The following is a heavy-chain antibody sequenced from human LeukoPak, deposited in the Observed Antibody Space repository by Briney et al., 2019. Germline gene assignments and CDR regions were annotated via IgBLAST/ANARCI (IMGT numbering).Heavy chain of an antibody. J-gene: IGHJ1*01. CDR1: GYTFPSYF. V-gene: IGHV1-46*01. D-gene: IGHD3-22*01. Sequence: WASVKVSCKASGYTFPSYFMHWVRQAPGQGLEWMGIINPTGGSTTYAQKFQGRVTMTEDTSTDTAYMELSSLRSEDTAVYYCATAGYDSSGYYHVGAEYFQHWGQGTLVTVSS. CDR3: ATAGYDSSGYYHVGAEYFQH. CDR2: INPTGGST.